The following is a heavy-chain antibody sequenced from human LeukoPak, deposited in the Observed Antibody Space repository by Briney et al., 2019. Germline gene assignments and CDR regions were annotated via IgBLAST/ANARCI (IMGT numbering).Heavy chain of an antibody. V-gene: IGHV5-51*01. Sequence: GESLKISCKGSGYSFTSYWIGWARQVPGKGLEWMGIIYPGDSDTRYSPSFQGQVTISADKSISTAYLQWSSLKASDTAMYYCARLGGGSGWPYYFDYWGQGTLVTVSS. J-gene: IGHJ4*02. CDR2: IYPGDSDT. CDR3: ARLGGGSGWPYYFDY. CDR1: GYSFTSYW. D-gene: IGHD6-19*01.